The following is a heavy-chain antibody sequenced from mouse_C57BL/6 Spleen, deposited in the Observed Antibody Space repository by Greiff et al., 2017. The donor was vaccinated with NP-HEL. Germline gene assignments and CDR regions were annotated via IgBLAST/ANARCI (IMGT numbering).Heavy chain of an antibody. Sequence: VQLQQSGPELVKPGASVKISCKASDYAFSSSWMNWVKQRPGKGLEWIGRIYPGDGDTNYNGKFKGKATLTADKSSSTAYMQLSSLTSEDSAVYFWARGKGDYEGGYYAMDYWGQGTSVTVSS. V-gene: IGHV1-82*01. CDR2: IYPGDGDT. CDR3: ARGKGDYEGGYYAMDY. J-gene: IGHJ4*01. CDR1: DYAFSSSW. D-gene: IGHD2-4*01.